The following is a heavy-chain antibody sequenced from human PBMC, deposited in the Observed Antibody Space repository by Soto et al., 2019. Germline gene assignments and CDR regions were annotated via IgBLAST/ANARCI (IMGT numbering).Heavy chain of an antibody. CDR1: GGSVSDKTYY. CDR3: ARTTAVPNTLRSRYFFDY. V-gene: IGHV4-61*01. D-gene: IGHD4-17*01. Sequence: LSLTCSVSGGSVSDKTYYWSRIRQPPGKRLEWIGYVYYSGTTNYNPSLKSRVTISVDLSKNRFSLRLSSVTTADTALYYCARTTAVPNTLRSRYFFDYWGQGTLVTVSS. CDR2: VYYSGTT. J-gene: IGHJ4*02.